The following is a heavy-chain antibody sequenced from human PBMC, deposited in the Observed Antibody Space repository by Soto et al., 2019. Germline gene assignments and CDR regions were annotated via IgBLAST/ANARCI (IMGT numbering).Heavy chain of an antibody. J-gene: IGHJ1*01. V-gene: IGHV3-66*01. CDR2: IRNGGDT. D-gene: IGHD2-15*01. CDR3: ARDSWSQY. CDR1: GFSVSSNY. Sequence: EVQLVESGGGLVQPGGSLRLSCAASGFSVSSNYMNWVRQAPGKGLEWVSIIRNGGDTYYADSVKDRFIVSRDNSKNTVFLQMNSLRVEDTAVYYCARDSWSQYWGQGTLVTVSS.